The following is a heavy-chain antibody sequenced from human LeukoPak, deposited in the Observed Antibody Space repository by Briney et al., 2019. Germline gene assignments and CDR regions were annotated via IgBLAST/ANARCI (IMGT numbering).Heavy chain of an antibody. J-gene: IGHJ4*02. Sequence: PGGSLRLSCAASGFTFSSYAMSWVRQAPGKGLEWVSAISGSGGSTYYADSVKGRFTISRDNSKNTLYLQMNSLRAEDTAVYYCAKDAAYCSGGSCYFPPVFDYWGQGTLVTVSS. CDR3: AKDAAYCSGGSCYFPPVFDY. CDR1: GFTFSSYA. V-gene: IGHV3-23*01. CDR2: ISGSGGST. D-gene: IGHD2-15*01.